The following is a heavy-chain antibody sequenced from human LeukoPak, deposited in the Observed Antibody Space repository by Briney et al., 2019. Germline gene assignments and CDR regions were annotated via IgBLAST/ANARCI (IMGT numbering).Heavy chain of an antibody. Sequence: PGGSLRLSCAASGFTFSEYWMLWVRQAPGKGLESVSRINTDGTVTTYADSVKGRFTVSRDNADNTMFLQMNSVRDEDTAVYYWATKQWLAPPPDSWGQGTPVTVSS. D-gene: IGHD6-19*01. CDR3: ATKQWLAPPPDS. CDR1: GFTFSEYW. J-gene: IGHJ4*02. CDR2: INTDGTVT. V-gene: IGHV3-74*01.